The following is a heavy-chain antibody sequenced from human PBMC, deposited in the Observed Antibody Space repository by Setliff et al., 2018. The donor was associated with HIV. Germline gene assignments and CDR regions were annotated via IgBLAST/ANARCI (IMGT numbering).Heavy chain of an antibody. CDR1: GFTFGDYA. J-gene: IGHJ4*02. CDR3: ARHTSGWEK. D-gene: IGHD6-19*01. Sequence: PGGSLRLSCTASGFTFGDYAMSWVRQAPGKGLEWIGEINHSGSTKYNPSLKSRVTISVDTSKNQFSLKLSSVTAADTAVYYCARHTSGWEKWGQGTLVTVSS. V-gene: IGHV4-34*01. CDR2: INHSGST.